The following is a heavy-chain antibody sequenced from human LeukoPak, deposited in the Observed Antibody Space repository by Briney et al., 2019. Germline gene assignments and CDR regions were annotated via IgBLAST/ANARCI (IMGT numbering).Heavy chain of an antibody. CDR1: GFTFSNAW. D-gene: IGHD2-2*01. CDR3: TTDPPWGQLLGSWFDP. Sequence: GGSLRLSCAASGFTFSNAWMSWVRQAPGKGLEWVGRIKSKTDGGTTDYAAPVKGRFTISRDDSKNTLYLQMNSLKTEDTAVYYCTTDPPWGQLLGSWFDPWGQGTLVTVSS. V-gene: IGHV3-15*01. CDR2: IKSKTDGGTT. J-gene: IGHJ5*02.